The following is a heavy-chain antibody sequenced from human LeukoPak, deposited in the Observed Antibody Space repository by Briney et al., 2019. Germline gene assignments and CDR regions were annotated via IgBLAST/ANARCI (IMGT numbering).Heavy chain of an antibody. J-gene: IGHJ4*02. V-gene: IGHV3-7*03. D-gene: IGHD3-16*02. CDR3: ARGFDFMITFGGVIAGTFDY. CDR1: GFTFSSDW. Sequence: GGSLRLSCAASGFTFSSDWMSWVRQAPGKGLERVANIKKDGSEKYYVDSVKGRFTISRDNAKNSLYLQMNSLRAEDTAVYYCARGFDFMITFGGVIAGTFDYWGQGTLVTVSS. CDR2: IKKDGSEK.